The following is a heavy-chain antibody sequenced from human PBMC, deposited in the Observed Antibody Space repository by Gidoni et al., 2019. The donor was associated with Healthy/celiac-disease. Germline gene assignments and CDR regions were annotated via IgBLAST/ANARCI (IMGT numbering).Heavy chain of an antibody. CDR3: ARVLNYYDSSGYFDY. CDR2: INHSGST. V-gene: IGHV4-34*01. J-gene: IGHJ4*02. Sequence: QVQLQQSGAGLLKPSEPLSLTCAVYGGSFSGYYWSWIRQPPGKGLEWIGEINHSGSTNYNPSLKLRVTISVDTSKNQFSLKLSSVTAADTAVYYCARVLNYYDSSGYFDYWGQGTLVTVSS. CDR1: GGSFSGYY. D-gene: IGHD3-22*01.